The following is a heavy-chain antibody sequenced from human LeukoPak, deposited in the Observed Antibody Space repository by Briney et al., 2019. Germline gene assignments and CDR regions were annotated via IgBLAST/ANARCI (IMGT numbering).Heavy chain of an antibody. J-gene: IGHJ4*02. Sequence: GGSLRLSCAASGFTFSSYSMNWVRQAPGKGLEWVSLIYSGGTTYYADSVKGRFTISRDNSKNTLYLQMNSLRAEDTAVYYCARAQHYDILTGQNRGDFDYWGQGTLVTVSS. CDR1: GFTFSSYS. V-gene: IGHV3-66*01. D-gene: IGHD3-9*01. CDR2: IYSGGTT. CDR3: ARAQHYDILTGQNRGDFDY.